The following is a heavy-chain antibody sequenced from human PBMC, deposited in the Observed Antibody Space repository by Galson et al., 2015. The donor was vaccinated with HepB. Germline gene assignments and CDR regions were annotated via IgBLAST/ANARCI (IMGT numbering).Heavy chain of an antibody. Sequence: SLRLSCAASGFTFSSYAMHWVRQAPGKGLEYVSAISSNGGSTYYANSVKGRFTISRDNSKNTLYLQMGILRAEDMAVYYCARGGRVCSGGSCYQHFDYWGQGTLVTVSS. V-gene: IGHV3-64*01. CDR3: ARGGRVCSGGSCYQHFDY. CDR2: ISSNGGST. J-gene: IGHJ4*02. CDR1: GFTFSSYA. D-gene: IGHD2-15*01.